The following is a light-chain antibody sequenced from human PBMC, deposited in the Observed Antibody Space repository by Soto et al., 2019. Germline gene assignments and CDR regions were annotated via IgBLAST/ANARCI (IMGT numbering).Light chain of an antibody. J-gene: IGKJ2*01. CDR2: GAS. CDR3: QQFKSYPYT. Sequence: IQLTQSPSSLSASVGDRVTITCRASQAISGFLVWYQQNPGQAPKLLIYGASTLQSGVPSRFSGSGSGTDFTLTISSLQPADIATYYCQQFKSYPYTFGQGTKLEI. V-gene: IGKV1-9*01. CDR1: QAISGF.